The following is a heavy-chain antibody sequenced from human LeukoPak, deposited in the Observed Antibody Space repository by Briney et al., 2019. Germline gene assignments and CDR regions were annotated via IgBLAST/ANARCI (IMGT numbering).Heavy chain of an antibody. CDR3: ARGVGAAPQ. D-gene: IGHD1-26*01. CDR2: INHSGST. Sequence: SETLSLTCAVYGGSFSGYYWSWIRQPPGKGLEWIGEINHSGSTNYNPSLKSRVTISVDTSKNQFSLKLSSVTAADTAVYYCARGVGAAPQWGQGTLVTVPS. V-gene: IGHV4-34*01. CDR1: GGSFSGYY. J-gene: IGHJ4*02.